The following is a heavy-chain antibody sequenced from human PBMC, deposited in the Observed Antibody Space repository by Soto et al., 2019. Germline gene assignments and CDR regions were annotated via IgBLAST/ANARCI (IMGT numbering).Heavy chain of an antibody. V-gene: IGHV3-21*04. CDR3: ARAPPGPNNWNPRGYFDY. J-gene: IGHJ4*02. CDR1: GFTFSSYS. CDR2: ISSSSSYI. Sequence: GGSLRLSCAASGFTFSSYSMNWVRQAPGKGLEWVSSISSSSSYIYYADSVKGRFTISRDNAKNSLYLQMNSLRAEDTAVYYCARAPPGPNNWNPRGYFDYWGQGTLVTVSS. D-gene: IGHD1-20*01.